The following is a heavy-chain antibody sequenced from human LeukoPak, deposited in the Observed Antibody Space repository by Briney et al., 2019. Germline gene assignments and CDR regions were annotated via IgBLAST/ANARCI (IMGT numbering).Heavy chain of an antibody. Sequence: PSETLSLTCAVYGGSFSGYYWSWIRQPPGKGLEWIGEINHSGSTNYNPSLKSRVTISVDTSKNQFSLKLSSVTAADTAVYYCARGRPEIPTQQLVRNFDYWGQGTLVTVSS. D-gene: IGHD6-13*01. CDR2: INHSGST. CDR1: GGSFSGYY. V-gene: IGHV4-34*01. CDR3: ARGRPEIPTQQLVRNFDY. J-gene: IGHJ4*02.